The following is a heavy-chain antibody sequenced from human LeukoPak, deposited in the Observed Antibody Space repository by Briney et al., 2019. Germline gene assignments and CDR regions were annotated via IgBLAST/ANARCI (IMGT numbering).Heavy chain of an antibody. CDR1: GFTFSDYY. D-gene: IGHD2-2*01. CDR3: ARDHSLLRPAPFDY. CDR2: ISSSGSTI. J-gene: IGHJ4*02. Sequence: PGGSLRLSCAASGFTFSDYYMSWIRQAPGKGLEWVSYISSSGSTIYYADSVKGRFTISRDNAKNSLYLQMNSLRAEDAAVYYCARDHSLLRPAPFDYWGQGTLVTVSS. V-gene: IGHV3-11*04.